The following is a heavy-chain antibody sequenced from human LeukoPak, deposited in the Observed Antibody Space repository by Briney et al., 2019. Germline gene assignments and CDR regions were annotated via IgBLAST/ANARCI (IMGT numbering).Heavy chain of an antibody. D-gene: IGHD2-8*01. CDR3: AKGNNGQEPFDY. CDR1: GGSISSYY. J-gene: IGHJ4*02. Sequence: SETLSLTCTVSGGSISSYYWSWIRQPPGKGLEWIGYIYTSGSTNYNPSLKSRVTISVDTSKNQFSLKLSSVTAADTAVYYCAKGNNGQEPFDYWGQGTLVTVSS. CDR2: IYTSGST. V-gene: IGHV4-4*09.